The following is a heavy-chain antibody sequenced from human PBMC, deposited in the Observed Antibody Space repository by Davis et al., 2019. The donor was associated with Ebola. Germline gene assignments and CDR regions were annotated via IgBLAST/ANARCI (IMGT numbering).Heavy chain of an antibody. D-gene: IGHD2-2*01. CDR2: VYSSGST. V-gene: IGHV4-61*05. CDR3: ARGEHCSSTSCFMYYYYGMDV. CDR1: GGSISSSSYY. J-gene: IGHJ6*02. Sequence: MPSETLSLTCTVSGGSISSSSYYWSWIRQPPGKGLEWIGYVYSSGSTNYNPSLKSRVTISVDTSKNQFSLKLSYVTAADTAVYYCARGEHCSSTSCFMYYYYGMDVWGQGTTVTVSS.